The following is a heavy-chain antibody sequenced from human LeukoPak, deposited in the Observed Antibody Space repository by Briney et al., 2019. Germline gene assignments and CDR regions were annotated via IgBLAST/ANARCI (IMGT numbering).Heavy chain of an antibody. V-gene: IGHV3-30*18. J-gene: IGHJ4*02. CDR3: AKDPSLYSYGTNYFDY. Sequence: GRSLRLSCAASGVTFSSYGMHWVRQAPGKGLEWVAVISYDGNNKYYADSVKGRFTISRDNSKNTLYLQMNSLRAEDTAVYYCAKDPSLYSYGTNYFDYWGQGTLVTVSS. CDR2: ISYDGNNK. D-gene: IGHD5-18*01. CDR1: GVTFSSYG.